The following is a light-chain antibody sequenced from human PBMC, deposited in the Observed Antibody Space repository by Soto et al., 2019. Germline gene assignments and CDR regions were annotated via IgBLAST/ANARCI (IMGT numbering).Light chain of an antibody. CDR2: GNS. CDR1: SSNIGAGYD. CDR3: QSYDSSLSVV. Sequence: QLVLTQPPSVSGAPGQRVTISCTGSSSNIGAGYDVHWYQQLPGTAPKLLIYGNSNRPSGVPDRFSGSKSGISASLAITGLQAEDEADYYCQSYDSSLSVVFGGGTKLTVL. V-gene: IGLV1-40*01. J-gene: IGLJ2*01.